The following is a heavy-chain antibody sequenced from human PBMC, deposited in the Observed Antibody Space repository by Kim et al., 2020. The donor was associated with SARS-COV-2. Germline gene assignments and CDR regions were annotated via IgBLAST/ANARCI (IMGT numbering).Heavy chain of an antibody. V-gene: IGHV3-48*04. CDR3: ARDAQLYYYDSSGYFYGMDV. J-gene: IGHJ6*02. D-gene: IGHD3-22*01. CDR1: GFTFSSYS. Sequence: GGSLRLSCAASGFTFSSYSMNWVRQAPGKGLEWVSYISSSSSTIYYADSVKGRFTISRDNAKNSLYLQMNSLRAEDTAVYYCARDAQLYYYDSSGYFYGMDVWGQGTTVTVSS. CDR2: ISSSSSTI.